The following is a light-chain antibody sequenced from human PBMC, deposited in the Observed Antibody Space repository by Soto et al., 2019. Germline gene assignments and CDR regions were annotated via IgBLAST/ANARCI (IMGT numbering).Light chain of an antibody. CDR2: GAS. J-gene: IGKJ1*01. CDR3: QQYEAVVT. Sequence: EIVLTQSPGTLSLSPGERATLSCRASQSVSSNSLAWFQLKPGQAPRLLIYGASTRATGIPDRFSGSGSGTDFTLTISRLEPEDVAVYYCQQYEAVVTFGQGTKVDIK. V-gene: IGKV3-20*01. CDR1: QSVSSNS.